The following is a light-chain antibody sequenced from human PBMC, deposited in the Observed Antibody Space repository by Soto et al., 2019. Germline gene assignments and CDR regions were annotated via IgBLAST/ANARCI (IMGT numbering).Light chain of an antibody. Sequence: EIVMTQSPATLSVSPGERATLSCRASQSVSSNLACYQQKPGQAPRLLIYVASTRATGIPARFSGSGSGTEFTLTISSLQSEDFAVYYCQQYNNWPLTFGGGTKVDIK. CDR2: VAS. CDR3: QQYNNWPLT. CDR1: QSVSSN. V-gene: IGKV3-15*01. J-gene: IGKJ4*01.